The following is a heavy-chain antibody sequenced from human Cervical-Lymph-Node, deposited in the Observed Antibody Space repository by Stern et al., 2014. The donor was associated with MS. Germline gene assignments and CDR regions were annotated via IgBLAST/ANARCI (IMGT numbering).Heavy chain of an antibody. J-gene: IGHJ4*02. CDR3: AKDFGSVYSFDY. CDR1: GYTFTTYY. Sequence: QVQLVQSGAEVKKPGASVKVSCKASGYTFTTYYIHWVRQAPGQGLEWMGIINPSGGYTSYAQKFKGRVTMTRDTSTSTVYMEVSSLRSEDTAVYYCAKDFGSVYSFDYWGQGTLVTVSS. D-gene: IGHD3-10*01. V-gene: IGHV1-46*01. CDR2: INPSGGYT.